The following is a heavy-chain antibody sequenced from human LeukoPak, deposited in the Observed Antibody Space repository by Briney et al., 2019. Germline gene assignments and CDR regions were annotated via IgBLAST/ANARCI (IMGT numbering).Heavy chain of an antibody. Sequence: GGSLRLSCAASGFTFSRYWMSWVRQAPGRGLEWVANIKEDGREKYYVDSAKGRFTISRDYAKSSLYLQMDSLRAEDTAVYYCAKYYDSSALKYYFDYWGQGTLVTVSS. D-gene: IGHD3-22*01. CDR2: IKEDGREK. CDR3: AKYYDSSALKYYFDY. J-gene: IGHJ4*02. CDR1: GFTFSRYW. V-gene: IGHV3-7*02.